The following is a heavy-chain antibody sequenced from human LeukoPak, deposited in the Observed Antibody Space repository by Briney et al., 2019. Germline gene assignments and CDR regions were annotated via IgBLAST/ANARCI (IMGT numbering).Heavy chain of an antibody. J-gene: IGHJ6*03. CDR1: GFTFSNYN. V-gene: IGHV3-21*01. Sequence: KPGGSLRLSCAASGFTFSNYNMNWVRQAPGKAMDWVSSITSSGTYVFYADSVKGRFTISRDNAKNSLYLQMDSLGPEDTAVYYCARDPYSGNYGNDYYYYMDVWGKGTTVTISS. CDR3: ARDPYSGNYGNDYYYYMDV. CDR2: ITSSGTYV. D-gene: IGHD1-26*01.